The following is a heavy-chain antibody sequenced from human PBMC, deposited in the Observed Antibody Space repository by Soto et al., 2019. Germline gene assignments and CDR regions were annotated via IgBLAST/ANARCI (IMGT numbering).Heavy chain of an antibody. CDR2: ISAYNGNT. CDR3: ARVLKSSGCCPDY. CDR1: GSTFTATV. J-gene: IGHJ4*02. V-gene: IGHV1-18*04. D-gene: IGHD6-19*01. Sequence: QVQLVQSGAEVKKPGASVKVSCKASGSTFTATVITWGARAPRQGLEWMGWISAYNGNTNYAKKLQGRVTMTTDTSTSTAYMELRSLRSDDTAVYYCARVLKSSGCCPDYWGQGTLVTVSS.